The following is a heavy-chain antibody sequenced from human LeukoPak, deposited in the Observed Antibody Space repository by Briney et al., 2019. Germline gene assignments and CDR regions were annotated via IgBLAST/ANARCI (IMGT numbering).Heavy chain of an antibody. Sequence: GGSLRLSCAASGFTFSNYGMHWVRQAPGKGLEWVSFIRYDGSSKYYADSVKGRFTISRDNSKNTLYLQMNSLRAEDTAVYYCAKGTDYGDFLDVWGKGTTVTVSS. CDR2: IRYDGSSK. V-gene: IGHV3-30*02. CDR1: GFTFSNYG. CDR3: AKGTDYGDFLDV. D-gene: IGHD4-17*01. J-gene: IGHJ6*04.